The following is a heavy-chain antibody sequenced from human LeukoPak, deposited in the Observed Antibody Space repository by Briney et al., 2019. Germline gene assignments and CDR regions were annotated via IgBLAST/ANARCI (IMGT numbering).Heavy chain of an antibody. CDR1: GGTFSSYA. J-gene: IGHJ5*02. Sequence: ASVKISCKASGGTFSSYAISWVRQAPGQGLEWMGWITTYNGDTYYAQNFQGRVTMTADTSTSTGYMEVRSLRSDDTAVYYCARLSPPIASFCSGGTCYSGGFDPWGQGTLVTVSS. CDR2: ITTYNGDT. CDR3: ARLSPPIASFCSGGTCYSGGFDP. V-gene: IGHV1-18*01. D-gene: IGHD2-15*01.